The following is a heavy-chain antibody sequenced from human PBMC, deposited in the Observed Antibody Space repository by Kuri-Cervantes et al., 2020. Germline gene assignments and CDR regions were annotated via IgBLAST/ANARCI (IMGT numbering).Heavy chain of an antibody. CDR3: AKDSGYCSGGSCPGHN. J-gene: IGHJ4*02. CDR1: GFTFSSYA. D-gene: IGHD2-15*01. Sequence: GESLKISCAASGFTFSSYAMSWVRQAPGKGLEWVSAISGSGGSTYYADSVKGRFTISRDNSKNTLYLQMNSLRAEDTAVYYCAKDSGYCSGGSCPGHNWGQGTLVTVSS. V-gene: IGHV3-23*01. CDR2: ISGSGGST.